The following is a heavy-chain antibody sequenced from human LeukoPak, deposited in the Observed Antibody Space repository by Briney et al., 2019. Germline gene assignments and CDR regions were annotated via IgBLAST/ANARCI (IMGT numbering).Heavy chain of an antibody. CDR3: ARVWGYDENWFDP. D-gene: IGHD5-12*01. CDR1: GGSFSGYY. V-gene: IGHV4-34*01. CDR2: INHSGST. Sequence: PSETLSLTCAVYGGSFSGYYWSWIRQPPGKGLEWIGEINHSGSTNYNPSLKSRVTISVDTSKNQFSLKLSSVTAADTAVYYCARVWGYDENWFDPWGQGTLVTVSS. J-gene: IGHJ5*02.